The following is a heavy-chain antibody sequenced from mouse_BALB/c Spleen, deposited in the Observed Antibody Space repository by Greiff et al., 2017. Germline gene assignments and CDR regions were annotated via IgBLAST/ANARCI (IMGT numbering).Heavy chain of an antibody. Sequence: QVQLKESGPGLVAPSQSLSITCTVSGFSLTSYGVHWVRQPPGKGLEWLGVIWAGGSTNYNSALMSRLSISRDNSKNQVFLKMNSLQTDDTAMYYCAREEVTTAADWFAYWGQGTLVTVSA. CDR2: IWAGGST. D-gene: IGHD2-2*01. CDR3: AREEVTTAADWFAY. CDR1: GFSLTSYG. V-gene: IGHV2-9*02. J-gene: IGHJ3*01.